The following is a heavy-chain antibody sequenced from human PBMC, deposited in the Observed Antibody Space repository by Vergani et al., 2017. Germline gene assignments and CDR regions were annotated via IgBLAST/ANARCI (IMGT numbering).Heavy chain of an antibody. Sequence: QVQLVQSGAEVKKPGASVKVSCKASGYTFTGYYMHWVRQAPGQGLEWMGWINPNSGGTNYAQKFQGRVTMTRDTSISTAYMELSRLGSDDTAVYYCARDGSDXDILTGGRWGYYYGMDVWGQGTTVTVSS. D-gene: IGHD3-9*01. J-gene: IGHJ6*02. V-gene: IGHV1-2*02. CDR1: GYTFTGYY. CDR3: ARDGSDXDILTGGRWGYYYGMDV. CDR2: INPNSGGT.